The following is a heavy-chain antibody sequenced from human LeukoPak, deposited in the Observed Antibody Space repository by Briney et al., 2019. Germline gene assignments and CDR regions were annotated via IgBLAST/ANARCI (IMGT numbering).Heavy chain of an antibody. D-gene: IGHD2/OR15-2a*01. CDR3: ARPSPSTFDV. CDR1: GYSFITYG. V-gene: IGHV5-51*01. J-gene: IGHJ3*01. CDR2: IYPGHSDP. Sequence: GESLKISCQGSGYSFITYGMGWLRQMPGKGLEWMGIIYPGHSDPRYSPSFQGQVTISADKSISTAYLQWSSLKASDTAMYYCARPSPSTFDVWGQGTMVTVSS.